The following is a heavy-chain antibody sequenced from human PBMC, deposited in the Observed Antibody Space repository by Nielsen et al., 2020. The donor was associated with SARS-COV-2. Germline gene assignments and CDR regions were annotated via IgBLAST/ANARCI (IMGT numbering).Heavy chain of an antibody. V-gene: IGHV3-74*01. Sequence: GRSLRLSCAASGFTFSSYWMHWVRQAPGKGLVWVSRINSDGSSTSYADSVKGRFTISRDNAKNTLYLQMNSLRAEDTAVYYCARGVLRQWLVQWGQGTLVTVSS. CDR2: INSDGSST. D-gene: IGHD6-19*01. J-gene: IGHJ4*02. CDR3: ARGVLRQWLVQ. CDR1: GFTFSSYW.